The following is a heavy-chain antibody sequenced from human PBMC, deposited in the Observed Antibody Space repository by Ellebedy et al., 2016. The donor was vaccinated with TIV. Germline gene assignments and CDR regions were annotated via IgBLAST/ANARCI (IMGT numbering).Heavy chain of an antibody. Sequence: SETLSLTCTVSGYSISSGYYWGWIRQPPGKGLEWIGSIYHSGSTYYNPSLKSRVTISVDTSKNQFSLKLSSVTAADTAVYYCARGCSSNWGYFDYWGQGTLVTVSS. D-gene: IGHD6-13*01. CDR3: ARGCSSNWGYFDY. J-gene: IGHJ4*02. CDR2: IYHSGST. CDR1: GYSISSGYY. V-gene: IGHV4-38-2*02.